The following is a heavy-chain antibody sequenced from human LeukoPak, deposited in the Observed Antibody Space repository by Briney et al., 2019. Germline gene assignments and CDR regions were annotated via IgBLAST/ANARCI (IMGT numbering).Heavy chain of an antibody. J-gene: IGHJ4*02. D-gene: IGHD6-13*01. CDR3: VREQVADS. CDR1: GYLFISYW. V-gene: IGHV5-51*01. CDR2: IYPADSDT. Sequence: GESLKISCKGSGYLFISYWIGWVRQMPGEGLEWMGIIYPADSDTRYSPSFRGQVTISADKSISTAYLQWSSLKASDTAMYYCVREQVADSWGQGTLVTVSS.